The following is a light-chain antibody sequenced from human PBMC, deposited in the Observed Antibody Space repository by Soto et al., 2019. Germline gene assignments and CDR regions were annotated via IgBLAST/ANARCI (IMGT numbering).Light chain of an antibody. CDR2: GTS. CDR3: SSYRGLTSRV. Sequence: QSVLTQPPSVSGAPGQRVTIACTGNNSNIGTGFDVHWYRHFPGAAPKLLLSGTSHRPSGVPDRFSGSKSGTSASLAITGLQAEDEADYYCSSYRGLTSRVFGSGTKLTVL. CDR1: NSNIGTGFD. J-gene: IGLJ1*01. V-gene: IGLV1-40*01.